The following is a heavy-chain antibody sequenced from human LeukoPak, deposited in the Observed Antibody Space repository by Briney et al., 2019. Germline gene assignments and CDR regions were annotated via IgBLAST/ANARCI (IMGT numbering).Heavy chain of an antibody. Sequence: GASVTVSCKASGYTFTTYDINWVRQATGQGLEWMGWMNPNSGNTGYAQKFQGRVTMTRNTSISTAYMELSRLRSEDTAVYYCARGRGSGHKEHWFAPWGQGTLVTVSS. D-gene: IGHD6-19*01. V-gene: IGHV1-8*01. CDR1: GYTFTTYD. CDR3: ARGRGSGHKEHWFAP. J-gene: IGHJ5*02. CDR2: MNPNSGNT.